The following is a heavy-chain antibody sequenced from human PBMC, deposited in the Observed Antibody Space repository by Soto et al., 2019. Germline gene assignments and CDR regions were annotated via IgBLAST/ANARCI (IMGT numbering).Heavy chain of an antibody. V-gene: IGHV4-59*01. D-gene: IGHD3-3*01. J-gene: IGHJ4*02. CDR2: ISYSGST. Sequence: SETLSLTCTVSGGSISSYFWSWIRQPPGKGLEWIGYISYSGSTNYNPSLKSRVTMSVDTSKNQFSLKLSSVTAADTAVYYCARQTRATIFGVVMPIEYDYWGQGTLVTVSS. CDR1: GGSISSYF. CDR3: ARQTRATIFGVVMPIEYDY.